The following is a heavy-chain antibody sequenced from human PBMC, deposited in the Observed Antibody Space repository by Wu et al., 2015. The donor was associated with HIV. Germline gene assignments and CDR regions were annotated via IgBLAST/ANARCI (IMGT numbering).Heavy chain of an antibody. CDR2: ISAYNGNT. J-gene: IGHJ6*03. D-gene: IGHD6-6*01. Sequence: QVQLVQSGAEVKKPGASVKVSCKASGYTFTSYGISWVRQAPGQGLEWMGWISAYNGNTNYAQKLQGRVTMTTDTSTSTAYMELRSLRSDDTAVYYCARVPIAARPSPYYYYYMDVWGKGTTVTVSS. V-gene: IGHV1-18*01. CDR1: GYTFTSYG. CDR3: ARVPIAARPSPYYYYYMDV.